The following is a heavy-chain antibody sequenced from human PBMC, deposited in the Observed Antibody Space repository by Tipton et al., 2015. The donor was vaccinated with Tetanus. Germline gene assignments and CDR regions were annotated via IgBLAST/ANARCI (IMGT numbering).Heavy chain of an antibody. Sequence: GLVKPSETLSLTCTVFGGSLRSGDHYWSWIRQPPGKGLEWLAYISASGSTNSNYSLKSRITISRDTSKNQFSLKLASVTAADTAVYFCARGLPREPFYFDYWGQGKQVTVSS. V-gene: IGHV4-61*08. CDR2: ISASGST. J-gene: IGHJ4*02. CDR1: GGSLRSGDHY. D-gene: IGHD1-26*01. CDR3: ARGLPREPFYFDY.